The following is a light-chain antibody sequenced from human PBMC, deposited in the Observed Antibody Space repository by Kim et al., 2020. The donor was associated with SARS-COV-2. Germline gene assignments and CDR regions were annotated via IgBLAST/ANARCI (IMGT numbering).Light chain of an antibody. Sequence: TPGERATLPCRASQSVSSNYLAWYQTKPGQAPRLLIYGASSRATGIPDRFSGSGSGTDFTLTITRLEPEDFAVYYCQQYSSSPATFGQGTKVDIK. V-gene: IGKV3-20*01. J-gene: IGKJ1*01. CDR3: QQYSSSPAT. CDR1: QSVSSNY. CDR2: GAS.